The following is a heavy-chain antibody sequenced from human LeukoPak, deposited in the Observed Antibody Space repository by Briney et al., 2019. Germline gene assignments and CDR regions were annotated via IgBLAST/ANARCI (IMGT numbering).Heavy chain of an antibody. J-gene: IGHJ4*02. D-gene: IGHD2-21*01. CDR1: GYTFTNYW. Sequence: GESLKISCKGSGYTFTNYWIGWVRQMPGKGLEWMGIIYPGDSDTRYSPSFQGQVTISADKSISTAYLQWSSLKASGSAMYYCARHDCGGDCATASPDYWGQGTLVIVSS. V-gene: IGHV5-51*01. CDR2: IYPGDSDT. CDR3: ARHDCGGDCATASPDY.